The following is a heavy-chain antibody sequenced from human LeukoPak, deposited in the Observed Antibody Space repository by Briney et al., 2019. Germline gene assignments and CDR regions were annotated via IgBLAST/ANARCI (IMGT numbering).Heavy chain of an antibody. Sequence: KPSETLSLTCTVSGYSISNGYYWGWIRQPPGKGLEWIGIIYHSGSTYYNPSLKSRVTISVDRSKNQFSLKLSSVTAADTAVYYCARVPEYSSPWYYFDYWGQGTLVTVSS. V-gene: IGHV4-38-2*02. CDR2: IYHSGST. CDR1: GYSISNGYY. D-gene: IGHD6-6*01. CDR3: ARVPEYSSPWYYFDY. J-gene: IGHJ4*02.